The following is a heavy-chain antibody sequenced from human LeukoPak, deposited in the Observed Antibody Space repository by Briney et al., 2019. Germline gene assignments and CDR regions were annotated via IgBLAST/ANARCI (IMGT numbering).Heavy chain of an antibody. CDR2: INHSGST. CDR1: GGSFSGYY. V-gene: IGHV4-34*01. D-gene: IGHD6-19*01. Sequence: SETLSLTCAVYGGSFSGYYWSWIRQPPGKGLEWIGEINHSGSTNYNPSLKSRVTISVDTSKNQFSLKRSSVTAADTAVYYCARGDQWLAHDYWGQGTLVTVSS. J-gene: IGHJ4*02. CDR3: ARGDQWLAHDY.